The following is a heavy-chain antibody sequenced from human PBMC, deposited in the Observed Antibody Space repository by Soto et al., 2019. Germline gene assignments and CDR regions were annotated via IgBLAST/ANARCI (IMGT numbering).Heavy chain of an antibody. CDR2: IYYTGST. CDR3: ARASLGYCSSTSCRSNWFDP. V-gene: IGHV4-31*03. Sequence: SETLSLTCTVSGGSIRSGGYYWTWIRQHPGKGLEWIGYIYYTGSTYYNPSLKSRVNISVDTSKNQFSLKLSSVTAADTAVYYCARASLGYCSSTSCRSNWFDPWGQGTLVTVSS. D-gene: IGHD2-2*01. CDR1: GGSIRSGGYY. J-gene: IGHJ5*02.